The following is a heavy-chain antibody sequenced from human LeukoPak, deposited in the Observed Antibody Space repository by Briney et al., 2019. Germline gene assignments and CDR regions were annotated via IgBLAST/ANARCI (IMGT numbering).Heavy chain of an antibody. CDR2: ISSRGGNT. CDR3: AKDLLSQQVARCFDS. D-gene: IGHD6-13*01. CDR1: GFTFSTYA. J-gene: IGHJ4*02. V-gene: IGHV3-23*01. Sequence: GGSLRLSCAASGFTFSTYAMNWVRQAPGKGLLEWVSAISSRGGNTYYADSVKGRFSISRDNSGNTLYLQMNSLRADDTAVYYCAKDLLSQQVARCFDSWGQGTLVTVSS.